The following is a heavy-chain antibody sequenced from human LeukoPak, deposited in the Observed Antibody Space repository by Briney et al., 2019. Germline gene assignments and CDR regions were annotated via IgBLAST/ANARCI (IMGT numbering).Heavy chain of an antibody. D-gene: IGHD5-24*01. CDR2: IYTSGST. J-gene: IGHJ6*02. Sequence: SQPLSLTCTVSGGSSSSGSYYWSWIRQPAGKGLEWIGRIYTSGSTNYNPSLKSRVTISVDTSKNQFSLKLSSVTAADTAVYYCARDLMAGDYYYGMDVWGQGTTVTVSS. CDR1: GGSSSSGSYY. CDR3: ARDLMAGDYYYGMDV. V-gene: IGHV4-61*02.